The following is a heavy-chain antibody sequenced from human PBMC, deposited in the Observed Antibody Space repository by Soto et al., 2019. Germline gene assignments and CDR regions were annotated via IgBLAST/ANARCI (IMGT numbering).Heavy chain of an antibody. CDR3: ARGDRVSMIVGDF. CDR2: ISAYNGNT. J-gene: IGHJ4*02. D-gene: IGHD3-22*01. V-gene: IGHV1-18*01. Sequence: XSVKVSCKASVYTFSSYIINWVRQDPGQGLEWMGWISAYNGNTNYAQKFQGRVTLTTDTSTSTAYMELRSLRSDDTAVYYCARGDRVSMIVGDFWGQGSLVTVSS. CDR1: VYTFSSYI.